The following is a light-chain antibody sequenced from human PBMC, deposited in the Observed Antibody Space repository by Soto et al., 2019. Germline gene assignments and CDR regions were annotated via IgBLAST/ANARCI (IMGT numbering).Light chain of an antibody. Sequence: DIPLTQSPSFLSASVGDRVTITCRASQGISSHLAWFHQKVGKAPKLLIYAASTLQSGVPSRFSGSGSGTEFTLTISSLQPEDVATYYCQHLNSYPLTFGGGTKVEI. V-gene: IGKV1-9*01. CDR2: AAS. CDR3: QHLNSYPLT. CDR1: QGISSH. J-gene: IGKJ4*01.